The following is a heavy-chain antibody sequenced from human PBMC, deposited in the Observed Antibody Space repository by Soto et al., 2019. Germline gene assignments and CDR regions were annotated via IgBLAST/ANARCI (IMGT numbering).Heavy chain of an antibody. J-gene: IGHJ4*02. CDR1: GGTFSSYA. D-gene: IGHD3-22*01. V-gene: IGHV1-69*13. CDR2: IIPIFGTA. CDR3: AAHYYDSSGKDY. Sequence: ASVKVSCKASGGTFSSYAISWVRQAPGQGLEWMGGIIPIFGTANYAQKFQGRVTITADESTSTAYMELSSLRSEDTAVYHCAAHYYDSSGKDYWGQGTLVTVSS.